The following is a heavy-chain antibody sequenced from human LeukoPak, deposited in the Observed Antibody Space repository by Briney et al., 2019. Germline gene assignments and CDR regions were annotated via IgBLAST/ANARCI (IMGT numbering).Heavy chain of an antibody. V-gene: IGHV3-30*02. Sequence: GGSLRLSCAASGLTFSSYGMHWVRQAPGKGLEWVPFIRYDGSNKYYADSVKGRFTISRDNSKNTLYLQMNSLRAEDTAVYYCAKDGVLKVDTAILWGQGTLVTVSS. J-gene: IGHJ4*02. CDR3: AKDGVLKVDTAIL. CDR2: IRYDGSNK. D-gene: IGHD5-18*01. CDR1: GLTFSSYG.